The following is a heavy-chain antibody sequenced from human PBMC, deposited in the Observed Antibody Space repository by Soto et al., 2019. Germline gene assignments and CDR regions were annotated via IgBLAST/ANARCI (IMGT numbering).Heavy chain of an antibody. D-gene: IGHD2-21*01. Sequence: SLTCAVSGGPFSGVYWSWIRQPPGKGLEWIGGVNHRGSANYNPSLESRVTMSVDTSKNQFSLKLTSVTAADSAVYYCARDAFCGSGTCRVGHWFDPWGQGTLVT. V-gene: IGHV4-34*01. CDR2: VNHRGSA. CDR3: ARDAFCGSGTCRVGHWFDP. CDR1: GGPFSGVY. J-gene: IGHJ5*02.